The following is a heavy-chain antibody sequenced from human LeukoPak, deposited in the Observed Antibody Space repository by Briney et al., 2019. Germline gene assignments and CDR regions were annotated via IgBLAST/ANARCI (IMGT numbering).Heavy chain of an antibody. CDR1: GFTFSNAW. Sequence: MPGGSLRLSCAASGFTFSNAWMSWVRQAPGKGLEWVGRIKSKTDGGTTDYAAPVKGRFTISRDDSKNTLYLQMNSLKTEDTAVYYCTTRFVVPAAIPDYRGQGTLVTVSS. V-gene: IGHV3-15*01. J-gene: IGHJ4*02. CDR2: IKSKTDGGTT. D-gene: IGHD2-2*01. CDR3: TTRFVVPAAIPDY.